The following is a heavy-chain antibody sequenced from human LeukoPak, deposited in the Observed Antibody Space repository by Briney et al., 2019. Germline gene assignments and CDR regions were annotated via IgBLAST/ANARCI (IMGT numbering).Heavy chain of an antibody. V-gene: IGHV1-69*05. D-gene: IGHD2-2*01. CDR2: IIPIFGTA. CDR3: ARGAPIVVPAARFDV. Sequence: GASVKVSCKASGGTFSSYAISWVRQAPGQGLEWMGGIIPIFGTANYAQKFQGRVTITTDESTSTAYMELSSLRSEDTAVYYCARGAPIVVPAARFDVWGKGTTVTVSS. J-gene: IGHJ6*04. CDR1: GGTFSSYA.